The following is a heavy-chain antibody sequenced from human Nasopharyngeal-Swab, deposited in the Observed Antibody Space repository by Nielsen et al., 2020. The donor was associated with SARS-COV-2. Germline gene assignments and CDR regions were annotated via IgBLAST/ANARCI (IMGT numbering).Heavy chain of an antibody. CDR1: GYTFTSYG. CDR3: ARGWDEYPKGRFDP. CDR2: ISAYNGNT. D-gene: IGHD2-2*01. J-gene: IGHJ5*02. V-gene: IGHV1-18*01. Sequence: ASVKVSCKASGYTFTSYGISWVRQAPGQGLEWMGWISAYNGNTNYAQKLQGRVTMTRNTSISTAYMELSSLKSEDTAIYYCARGWDEYPKGRFDPWGQGTRVTVSS.